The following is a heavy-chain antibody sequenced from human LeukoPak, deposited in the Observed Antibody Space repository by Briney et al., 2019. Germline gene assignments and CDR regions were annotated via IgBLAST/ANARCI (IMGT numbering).Heavy chain of an antibody. CDR3: AKWRNYYDSSGYY. Sequence: GRSLRLSCAASGFTFSSYGMHWVRQAPGKGLEWVAVIWYDGSNKYYADSVKGRFTISRDNSKNTLYLQMNSLRAEDTAVYYCAKWRNYYDSSGYYWGQGTLVTVSS. J-gene: IGHJ4*02. CDR2: IWYDGSNK. D-gene: IGHD3-22*01. CDR1: GFTFSSYG. V-gene: IGHV3-33*06.